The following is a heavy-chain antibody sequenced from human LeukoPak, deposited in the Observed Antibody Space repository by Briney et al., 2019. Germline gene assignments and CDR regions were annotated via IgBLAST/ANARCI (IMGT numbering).Heavy chain of an antibody. CDR1: GYTFTGYY. V-gene: IGHV1-2*02. D-gene: IGHD3-3*01. J-gene: IGHJ4*02. Sequence: ASVKVSCKASGYTFTGYYMHWVRQAPGQGLEWMGWINPNHGDTNYAQKFQDRVSMTRETSISTAYMHLSRLRSADTAMYYCARDEYLWSGYYPNQAFDYWGQGTLVTVSS. CDR2: INPNHGDT. CDR3: ARDEYLWSGYYPNQAFDY.